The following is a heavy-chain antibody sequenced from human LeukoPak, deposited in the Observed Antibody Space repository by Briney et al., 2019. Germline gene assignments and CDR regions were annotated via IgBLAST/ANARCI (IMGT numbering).Heavy chain of an antibody. V-gene: IGHV4-34*01. CDR3: AGPSRFSSSWYQH. J-gene: IGHJ1*01. Sequence: SETLSLTCAVYGGSFSGYYWSWIRQPPGKGLEWIGEINHSGSTNYNPSLTSRVTISVDTSKNQFSLKLSSVTAADTAVYYCAGPSRFSSSWYQHWGQGTLVTVSS. CDR2: INHSGST. D-gene: IGHD6-13*01. CDR1: GGSFSGYY.